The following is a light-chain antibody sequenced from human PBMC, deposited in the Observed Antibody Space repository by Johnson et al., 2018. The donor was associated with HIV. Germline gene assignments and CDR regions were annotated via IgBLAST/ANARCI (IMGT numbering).Light chain of an antibody. J-gene: IGLJ1*01. CDR2: DNN. CDR3: GTWDSSLSAGRV. CDR1: SSDMGNYA. V-gene: IGLV1-51*01. Sequence: QSVLTQPPSVSAAPGQKVTISCSGSSSDMGNYAVSWYQQLPGTAPKLLLYDNNKRPSGIPDRFSGSKSGTSATLGITGLQTGDEADYYCGTWDSSLSAGRVFGTGTKVTVL.